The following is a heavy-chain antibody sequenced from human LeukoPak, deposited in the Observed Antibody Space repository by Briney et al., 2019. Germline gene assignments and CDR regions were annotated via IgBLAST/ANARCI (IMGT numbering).Heavy chain of an antibody. CDR2: ISGSGGST. V-gene: IGHV3-23*01. J-gene: IGHJ4*02. D-gene: IGHD6-19*01. CDR1: GFSFSSHA. Sequence: RGGSLRLSCAASGFSFSSHAMSWGRQARGKGLEWVSGISGSGGSTYYADFVKGRFTISRDNSKNTLYVQMNSLRAEGTAVYYCAKDGYSSGNMIDYWGQGSLVTVSS. CDR3: AKDGYSSGNMIDY.